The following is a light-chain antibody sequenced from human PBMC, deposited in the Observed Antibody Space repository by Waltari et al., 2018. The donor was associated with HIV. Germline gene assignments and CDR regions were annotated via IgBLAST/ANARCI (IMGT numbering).Light chain of an antibody. V-gene: IGKV3-15*01. Sequence: EKVMTQSPATLSVSPGERATFTCRASQSVNNNLAWYQQKPGQAPRLLIYDASTRATNIPARFSGSGSGIDFTLTISSLQSEDFAVYFCQQYANWPFTFGQGTRLEIK. CDR3: QQYANWPFT. CDR2: DAS. CDR1: QSVNNN. J-gene: IGKJ5*01.